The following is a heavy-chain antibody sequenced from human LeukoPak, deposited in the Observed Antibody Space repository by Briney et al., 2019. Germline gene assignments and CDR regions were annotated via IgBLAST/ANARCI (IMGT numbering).Heavy chain of an antibody. CDR2: INPNSGGT. Sequence: ASVKVSCKASGYTFTGYYMHWMRQAPGQGLEWMGWINPNSGGTNYAQKFQGRVTMTRDTSISTAYMELSRLRSDDTAVYYCARGSFYYGSGSFDYWGQGTLVTVSS. V-gene: IGHV1-2*02. D-gene: IGHD3-10*01. J-gene: IGHJ4*02. CDR3: ARGSFYYGSGSFDY. CDR1: GYTFTGYY.